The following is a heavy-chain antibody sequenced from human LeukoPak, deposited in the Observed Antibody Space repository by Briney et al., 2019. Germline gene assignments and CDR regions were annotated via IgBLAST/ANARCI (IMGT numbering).Heavy chain of an antibody. CDR3: ARRSSSWYVGYYYYGMDV. J-gene: IGHJ6*02. V-gene: IGHV1-8*02. D-gene: IGHD6-13*01. CDR1: GYTFTSYG. CDR2: MNPNSGNT. Sequence: ASVKVSCKASGYTFTSYGISWVRQAPGQGLEWMGWMNPNSGNTGYAQKFQGRVTMTRNTSISTAYMELSSLRSEDTAVYYCARRSSSWYVGYYYYGMDVWGQGTTVTVSS.